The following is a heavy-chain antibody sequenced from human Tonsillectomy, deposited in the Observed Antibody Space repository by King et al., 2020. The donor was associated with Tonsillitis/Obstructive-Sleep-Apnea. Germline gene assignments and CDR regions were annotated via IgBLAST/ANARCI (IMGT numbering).Heavy chain of an antibody. CDR1: GGSISSYY. V-gene: IGHV4-4*07. J-gene: IGHJ6*02. CDR3: ARAGILTGYSGMRYYCMDV. CDR2: IYTSGST. D-gene: IGHD3-9*01. Sequence: QLQESGPGLVKPSETLSLTCTVSGGSISSYYWSWIRQPAGKGLEWIGRIYTSGSTNYNPSLKSRVTMSVDTSKNQFSLKLSSVTAADTAVYYCARAGILTGYSGMRYYCMDVWGQGTTVTVSS.